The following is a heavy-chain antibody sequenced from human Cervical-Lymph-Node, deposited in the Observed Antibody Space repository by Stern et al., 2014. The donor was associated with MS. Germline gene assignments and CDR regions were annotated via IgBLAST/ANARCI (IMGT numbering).Heavy chain of an antibody. Sequence: QMQLVQSEAEVTKPGSSVKVSCKASGGTFSKFPSSWVRQAPGQGLEWMGGIFPVFETPTYAQEFRGRVTIPADVSTSTVYMELSSLRSDDTAVYYCALSSETSDRWYSLGYDLWGQGTLVTVSS. D-gene: IGHD6-13*01. V-gene: IGHV1-69*01. J-gene: IGHJ5*02. CDR2: IFPVFETP. CDR3: ALSSETSDRWYSLGYDL. CDR1: GGTFSKFP.